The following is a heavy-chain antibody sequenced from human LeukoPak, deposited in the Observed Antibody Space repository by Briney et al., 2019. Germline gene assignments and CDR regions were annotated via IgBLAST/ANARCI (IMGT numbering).Heavy chain of an antibody. J-gene: IGHJ1*01. V-gene: IGHV3-30-3*01. CDR2: ISYDGSNK. CDR3: ARDCSPMLEESSPPEYFQH. Sequence: GSLRLSCAASGFTFSSYAMHWVRQAPGKGLEWVAVISYDGSNKYYADSVKGRFTISRDKSKNTLYLQMNSLRAEDTAVYYCARDCSPMLEESSPPEYFQHWGQGTLVTVSS. CDR1: GFTFSSYA. D-gene: IGHD3-10*02.